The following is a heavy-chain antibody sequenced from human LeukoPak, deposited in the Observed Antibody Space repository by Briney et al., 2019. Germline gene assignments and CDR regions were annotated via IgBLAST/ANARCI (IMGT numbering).Heavy chain of an antibody. CDR2: ICSDGST. V-gene: IGHV3-66*01. CDR3: AGDKTIAWYTY. J-gene: IGHJ4*02. CDR1: GFTVSGNY. D-gene: IGHD6-13*01. Sequence: GGSLRLSCAASGFTVSGNYMSWVRQAPGKGLEWVSVICSDGSTYYADSVRGRFTISRDNSKNMLFLQMNSLRAEDTAVYYCAGDKTIAWYTYWGQGTLVTVSS.